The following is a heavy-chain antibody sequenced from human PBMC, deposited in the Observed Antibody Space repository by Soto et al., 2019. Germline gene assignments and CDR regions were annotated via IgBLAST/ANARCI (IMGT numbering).Heavy chain of an antibody. CDR1: GFTFSSYC. CDR2: IKQDGSEK. J-gene: IGHJ4*02. V-gene: IGHV3-7*01. CDR3: ARVRTPCKYYFDY. Sequence: EVQLVESGGGLDQPGGSLRLSCAASGFTFSSYCMSWVRQAPGKGLEWVANIKQDGSEKYYVDSVKGRFTISRDNAKNSLYLQMNSLRAEDTAVYYCARVRTPCKYYFDYWGQGTLVTVSS.